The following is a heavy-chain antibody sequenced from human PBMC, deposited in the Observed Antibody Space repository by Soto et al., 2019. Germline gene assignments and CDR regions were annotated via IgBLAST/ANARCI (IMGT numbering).Heavy chain of an antibody. CDR3: ARRSRAFWLLPLRWDDGFDI. D-gene: IGHD1-26*01. CDR1: GFTFSNYG. J-gene: IGHJ3*02. V-gene: IGHV3-30*03. Sequence: PGGSLRLSCAASGFTFSNYGMHWVRQAPGKXLEWVAVISYDGGNKHYADSVKGRLTISRDNSKNTLYLQMSSLRPEDTAVYYCARRSRAFWLLPLRWDDGFDIWGPGTMVTVSS. CDR2: ISYDGGNK.